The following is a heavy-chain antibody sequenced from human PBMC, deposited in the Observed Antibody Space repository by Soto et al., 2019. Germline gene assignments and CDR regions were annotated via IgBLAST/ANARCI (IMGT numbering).Heavy chain of an antibody. J-gene: IGHJ5*02. CDR3: ARDPLLGIAAAGYKWFDP. D-gene: IGHD6-13*01. Sequence: QVQLVQSGAEVKKPGASVKVSCKASGYTFTSYGIIWVRQAPGQGLEWMGWISAYNGNTNYAQKLQGRVTMTTDTSTSTSYMELRSLRSADTAVYYCARDPLLGIAAAGYKWFDPWGQGTLVTVSS. CDR2: ISAYNGNT. V-gene: IGHV1-18*01. CDR1: GYTFTSYG.